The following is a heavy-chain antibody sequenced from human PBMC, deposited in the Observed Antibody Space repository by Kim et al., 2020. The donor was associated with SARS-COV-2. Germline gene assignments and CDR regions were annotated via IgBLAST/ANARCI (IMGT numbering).Heavy chain of an antibody. J-gene: IGHJ6*02. CDR2: IYYSGST. D-gene: IGHD4-17*01. CDR1: GGSISSSSYY. Sequence: SETLSLTCTVSGGSISSSSYYWGWIRQPPGKGLEWIGSIYYSGSTYYNPSLKSRVTISVDTSKNQFSLKLSSVTAADTAVYYCARGMTTVTTLLSYYGMDVWGQGTTVTVSS. V-gene: IGHV4-39*01. CDR3: ARGMTTVTTLLSYYGMDV.